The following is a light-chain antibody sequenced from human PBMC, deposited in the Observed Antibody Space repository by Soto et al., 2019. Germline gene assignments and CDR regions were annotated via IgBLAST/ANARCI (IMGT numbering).Light chain of an antibody. Sequence: QPVLTQPPSVSGAPGQRVTISCTGSSSNIGAGYDVHWYQQLPGTAPKLLIYGNINRPSGVPDRFSGSKSGTSASLAITGLQAEDEADYYCQSYDSSLSGSVFGGGTKVTVL. CDR3: QSYDSSLSGSV. J-gene: IGLJ2*01. CDR1: SSNIGAGYD. V-gene: IGLV1-40*01. CDR2: GNI.